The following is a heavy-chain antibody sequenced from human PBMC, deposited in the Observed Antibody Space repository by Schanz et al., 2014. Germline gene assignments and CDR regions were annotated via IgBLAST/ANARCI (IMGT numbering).Heavy chain of an antibody. CDR1: GFTFDDYA. CDR3: AKGQGAVINNWYFDL. D-gene: IGHD2-21*01. CDR2: ISTGRYL. J-gene: IGHJ2*01. Sequence: EVQLVESGGGLVQPGRSLRLSCAASGFTFDDYAMHWVQQAPGKGLEWVSFISTGRYLYYADSVKGRFTTSRDNSKNTLSLQMNSLSADDTAVYYCAKGQGAVINNWYFDLWGRGPLVTVSS. V-gene: IGHV3-9*01.